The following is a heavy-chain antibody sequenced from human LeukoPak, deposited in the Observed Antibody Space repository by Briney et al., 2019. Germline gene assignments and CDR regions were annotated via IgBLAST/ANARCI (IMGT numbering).Heavy chain of an antibody. CDR3: ARHIQVAFRVSRLGWFDS. D-gene: IGHD3-3*02. CDR1: GGSISSSSYY. V-gene: IGHV4-39*01. CDR2: IYYSGST. Sequence: SETLSLTCTVSGGSISSSSYYWGWIRQPPGKGLEWIGSIYYSGSTCYNPSLKSRVTISVDTSKNQFYMKLSSVTAADTAVYHCARHIQVAFRVSRLGWFDSWGQGTLVTVSS. J-gene: IGHJ5*01.